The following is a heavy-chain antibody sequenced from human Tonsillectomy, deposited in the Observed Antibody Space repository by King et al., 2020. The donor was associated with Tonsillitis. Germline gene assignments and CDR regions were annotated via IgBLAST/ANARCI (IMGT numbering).Heavy chain of an antibody. Sequence: MQLQESGPGLVKPSETLSLTCTVSGGSISSSSYYWGWIRQPPGKGLEWIGSIYYSGSTYYNPSLKSPVTISVDTSTNQFSLKLRSVTAADTAVYYCASGISSSWYRAWFDPWGQGTLVTVSS. CDR1: GGSISSSSYY. V-gene: IGHV4-39*01. D-gene: IGHD6-13*01. J-gene: IGHJ5*02. CDR2: IYYSGST. CDR3: ASGISSSWYRAWFDP.